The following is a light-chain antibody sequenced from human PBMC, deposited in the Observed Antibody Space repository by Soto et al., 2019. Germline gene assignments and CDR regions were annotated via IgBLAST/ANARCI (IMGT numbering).Light chain of an antibody. Sequence: ETVLTQSPATLSLSPGERATLSCRASQSISSSLAWYQQTPGQAPRLLIYDASKRATGIPARFSGSGSGTDFTLTISSLEPEDFAVYFCQQRCTWSSFGPGTKVDIK. CDR1: QSISSS. J-gene: IGKJ3*01. CDR2: DAS. CDR3: QQRCTWSS. V-gene: IGKV3-11*01.